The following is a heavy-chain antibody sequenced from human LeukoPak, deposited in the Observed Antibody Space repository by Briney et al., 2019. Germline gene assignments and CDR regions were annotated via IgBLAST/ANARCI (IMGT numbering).Heavy chain of an antibody. CDR2: IGAYNGNT. CDR3: ARDPESSSDYGDYVGYMDV. J-gene: IGHJ6*03. Sequence: ASVKVSCKASGYTFTSYGISWVRHAPGQGLEWMGWIGAYNGNTNYAKKLQGIVTMTTDTSTSTAYMEPRSLRSDDTAVYYCARDPESSSDYGDYVGYMDVWGKGTTVTVSS. V-gene: IGHV1-18*01. D-gene: IGHD4-17*01. CDR1: GYTFTSYG.